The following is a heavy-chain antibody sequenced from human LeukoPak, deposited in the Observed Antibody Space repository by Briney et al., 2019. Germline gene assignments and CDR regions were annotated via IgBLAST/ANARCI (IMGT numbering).Heavy chain of an antibody. CDR3: ARGSGAVDY. CDR2: IYYSGST. J-gene: IGHJ4*02. V-gene: IGHV4-59*01. D-gene: IGHD6-25*01. Sequence: PSETLSLTCTVSGGSISSYYWSWIRQPPGKGLEWIGYIYYSGSTNYNPSLKSRVTISVDTSKNQFSLKLSSVTAADTAVYYRARGSGAVDYWGQGTLITVSS. CDR1: GGSISSYY.